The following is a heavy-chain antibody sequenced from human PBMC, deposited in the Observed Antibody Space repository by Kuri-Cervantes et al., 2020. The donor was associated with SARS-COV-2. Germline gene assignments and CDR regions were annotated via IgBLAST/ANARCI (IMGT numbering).Heavy chain of an antibody. J-gene: IGHJ3*02. CDR1: GFTFDDYA. CDR3: AREGIGGYDYDAFDI. CDR2: ISWNSNNI. D-gene: IGHD5-12*01. Sequence: GGSLRLSCAASGFTFDDYAMHWVRQAPGKGLEWVSGISWNSNNIDYVDSVKGRFTISRDNSKNTLYLQMNSLRAEDTAVYYCAREGIGGYDYDAFDIWGQGTMVTVSS. V-gene: IGHV3-9*01.